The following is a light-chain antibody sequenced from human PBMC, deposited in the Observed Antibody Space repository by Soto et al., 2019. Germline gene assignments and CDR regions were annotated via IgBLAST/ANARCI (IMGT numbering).Light chain of an antibody. CDR3: QQDGSSPYT. J-gene: IGKJ2*01. CDR1: QSVSSSY. CDR2: GAS. Sequence: EIVLTQSPGTLSLSPGERATLSCRASQSVSSSYLAWYQKKPGQAPRLLIYGASSRATGIPDRFSGSGSGTDFTLTISRLEPEDFAVYYCQQDGSSPYTFGQGTNLEIK. V-gene: IGKV3-20*01.